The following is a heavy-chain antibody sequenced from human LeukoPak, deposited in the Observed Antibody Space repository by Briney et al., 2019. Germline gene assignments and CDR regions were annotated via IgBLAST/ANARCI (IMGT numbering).Heavy chain of an antibody. Sequence: SETLSLTCTVSGGSISSYYWSWIRQPAGKGLEWIGRIYTSGSTNYNPSLKSRVTISVDTSKNQFSLKLSSVTAADTAVYYCARQLLEGPDMSGDAFDIWGQGTMVTVSS. J-gene: IGHJ3*02. CDR1: GGSISSYY. CDR3: ARQLLEGPDMSGDAFDI. V-gene: IGHV4-4*07. D-gene: IGHD3-9*01. CDR2: IYTSGST.